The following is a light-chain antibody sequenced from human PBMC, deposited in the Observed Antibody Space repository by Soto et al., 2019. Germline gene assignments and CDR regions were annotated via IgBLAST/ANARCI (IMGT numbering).Light chain of an antibody. CDR3: QQYNSYA. V-gene: IGKV1-5*01. Sequence: DIQMTESPSTLSASVGERVTITCRASPCITSLLAWYQQKPGKAPKLLIYDISNLEIGVPSSFSGSGSRTEFTLTIRCLQPDDFASYYCQQYNSYAVGQGTKVDTK. CDR1: PCITSL. CDR2: DIS. J-gene: IGKJ1*01.